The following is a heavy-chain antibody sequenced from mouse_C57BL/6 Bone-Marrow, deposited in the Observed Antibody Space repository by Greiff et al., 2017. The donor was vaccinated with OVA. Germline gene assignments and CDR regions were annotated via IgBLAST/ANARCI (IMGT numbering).Heavy chain of an antibody. CDR2: IHPNSGST. D-gene: IGHD2-4*01. CDR1: GYTFTSYW. J-gene: IGHJ4*01. CDR3: AGPYYDPYYYAMDY. Sequence: VQLQQPGAELVKPGASVKLSCKASGYTFTSYWMHWVKQRPGQGLEWIGMIHPNSGSTNYNEKFKSKATLTVDKSSSTAYMQLSSLTSEDSAVYYCAGPYYDPYYYAMDYWGQGTSVTVSS. V-gene: IGHV1-64*01.